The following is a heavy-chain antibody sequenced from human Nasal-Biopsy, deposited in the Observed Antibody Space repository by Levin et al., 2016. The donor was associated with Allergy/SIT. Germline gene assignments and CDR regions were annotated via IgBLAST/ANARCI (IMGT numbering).Heavy chain of an antibody. Sequence: GSLRLSCAVYGGFFTGYYWTWIRQPPGKGLEWIGQINHSGSTNYNPSLKSRVTISIDTSKNQFSLKLNSVTAADTAVYYCGRGQVPDYWGRGTQVTVSS. CDR1: GGFFTGYY. V-gene: IGHV4-34*01. CDR3: GRGQVPDY. CDR2: INHSGST. J-gene: IGHJ4*02. D-gene: IGHD2-2*01.